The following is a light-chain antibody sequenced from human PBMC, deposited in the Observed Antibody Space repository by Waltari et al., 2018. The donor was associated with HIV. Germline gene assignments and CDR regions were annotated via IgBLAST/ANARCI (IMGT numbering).Light chain of an antibody. CDR3: QSYDSNLSGVL. CDR1: SSNIGAGYD. Sequence: QSVLTQPPSVSGAPGQRVTISCTGSSSNIGAGYDVPWYQQLPGTAPKLLIYGNNNRPSGVPDRFSGSKSGTSTSLAITGLQAEDEADYYCQSYDSNLSGVLFGGGTKLTVL. V-gene: IGLV1-40*01. CDR2: GNN. J-gene: IGLJ2*01.